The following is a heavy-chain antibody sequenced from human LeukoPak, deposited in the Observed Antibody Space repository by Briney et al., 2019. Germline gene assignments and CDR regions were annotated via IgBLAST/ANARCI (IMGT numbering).Heavy chain of an antibody. D-gene: IGHD4-23*01. J-gene: IGHJ4*02. V-gene: IGHV7-4-1*02. CDR1: GGTFSSYA. CDR2: INTNTGNP. CDR3: ARDPLTTVVHAFDY. Sequence: GASVKVSCKASGGTFSSYAISWVRQAPGQGLEWMGWINTNTGNPTYAQGFTGRFVFSLDTSVSTAYLQISSLKAEDTAVYYCARDPLTTVVHAFDYWGQGTLVTVSS.